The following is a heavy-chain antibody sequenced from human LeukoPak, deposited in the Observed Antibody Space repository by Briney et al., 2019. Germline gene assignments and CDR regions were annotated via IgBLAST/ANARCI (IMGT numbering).Heavy chain of an antibody. CDR3: AREVQDSSGLWYYSYYGMDV. CDR2: IKQDGSEK. J-gene: IGHJ6*02. V-gene: IGHV3-7*01. CDR1: GFTFSSYW. Sequence: GGSLRLSCAASGFTFSSYWMSWVRQAPGKGLEWVANIKQDGSEKYYVDSVKGRFTISRDNAKNSLYLQMNSLRAEDTAVYYCAREVQDSSGLWYYSYYGMDVWGQGTTVTVSS. D-gene: IGHD3-22*01.